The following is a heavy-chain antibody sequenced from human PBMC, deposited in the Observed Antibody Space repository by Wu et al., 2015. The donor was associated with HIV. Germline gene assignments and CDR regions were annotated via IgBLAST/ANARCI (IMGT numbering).Heavy chain of an antibody. V-gene: IGHV1-18*01. CDR1: GYTLTELS. D-gene: IGHD3-22*01. Sequence: QVQVVQSGAEVKKPGASVKVSCKVSGYTLTELSMHWVRQAPGEGLEWMGWISARNGNTKYAKKFQGRVTLTTETSSNTAYMELRSLTSDDTAMYFCARGHYYDTSSSPMYWGPGTRVTVSS. J-gene: IGHJ4*02. CDR3: ARGHYYDTSSSPMY. CDR2: ISARNGNT.